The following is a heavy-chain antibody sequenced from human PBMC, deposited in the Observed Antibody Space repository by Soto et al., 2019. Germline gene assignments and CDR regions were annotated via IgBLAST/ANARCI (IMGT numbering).Heavy chain of an antibody. Sequence: EVQLVESGGGLVQPGGSLRLSCAASGFTFSSYEMNWVRQAPGKGLEWVSYISSSGSTIYYADSVKGRFTISRDNAKNSLYLQMNSLRAEDTAVYYCVRDWRMVRGGYYYGMDVWGQGTTVTVSS. CDR2: ISSSGSTI. CDR1: GFTFSSYE. J-gene: IGHJ6*02. V-gene: IGHV3-48*03. D-gene: IGHD3-10*01. CDR3: VRDWRMVRGGYYYGMDV.